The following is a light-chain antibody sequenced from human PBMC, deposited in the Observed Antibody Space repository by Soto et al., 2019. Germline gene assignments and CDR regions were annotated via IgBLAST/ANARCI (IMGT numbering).Light chain of an antibody. J-gene: IGKJ1*01. CDR1: QSVTSSY. Sequence: EIVLTQSPGTLSLSPGERATLSCRASQSVTSSYLAWYQQKPGQAPRLLIYAASSRATGIPDRFSGRGSGTDFTLIISRLEPEDFAVYYCHQYGHSPRTFRPGTKVEI. V-gene: IGKV3-20*01. CDR2: AAS. CDR3: HQYGHSPRT.